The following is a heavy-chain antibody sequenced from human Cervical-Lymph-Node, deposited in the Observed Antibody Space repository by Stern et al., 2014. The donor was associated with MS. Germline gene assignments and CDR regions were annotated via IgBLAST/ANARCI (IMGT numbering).Heavy chain of an antibody. J-gene: IGHJ4*02. CDR2: IYYSGST. CDR3: ARVDSSSWDFDY. D-gene: IGHD6-13*01. Sequence: QLQLQESGPGLVKPSQTLSLTCTVSGGSISSGGYYWSWIRQHPGKGLEWIGFIYYSGSTYYNPSLKSRVTIAVDTSKNQFSLKLSSVTAADTAVYYCARVDSSSWDFDYWGQGTLVTVSS. CDR1: GGSISSGGYY. V-gene: IGHV4-31*03.